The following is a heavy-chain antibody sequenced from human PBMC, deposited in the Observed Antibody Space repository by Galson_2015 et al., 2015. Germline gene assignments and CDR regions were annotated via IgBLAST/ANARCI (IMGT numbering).Heavy chain of an antibody. D-gene: IGHD1-26*01. J-gene: IGHJ4*02. CDR1: GFTFRDYS. CDR2: ISNGGSTI. V-gene: IGHV3-48*02. Sequence: SLRLSCAASGFTFRDYSMNWVRQAPGKGLEWISYISNGGSTIYYADSVKGRFTISRDNAKNSLYLQMNSLRDEDTTVYYCARDPWRGSYKVFYFDYWGQGTLVTVSS. CDR3: ARDPWRGSYKVFYFDY.